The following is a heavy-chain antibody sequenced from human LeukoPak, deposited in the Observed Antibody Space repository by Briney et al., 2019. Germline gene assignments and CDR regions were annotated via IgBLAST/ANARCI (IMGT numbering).Heavy chain of an antibody. CDR2: IKQDGSEK. D-gene: IGHD6-19*01. Sequence: GGSLRLSCAASGFTFSSYWMSWFRQAQGKGLEGVANIKQDGSEKYYVDSVKGRFTISRDNDKNSLYLQMNSLRAEDTAVYYCAREDGSGWAFDYWGQGTLVTVSS. CDR3: AREDGSGWAFDY. CDR1: GFTFSSYW. J-gene: IGHJ4*02. V-gene: IGHV3-7*01.